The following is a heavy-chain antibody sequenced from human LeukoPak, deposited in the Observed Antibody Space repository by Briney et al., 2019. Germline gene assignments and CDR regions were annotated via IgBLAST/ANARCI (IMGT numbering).Heavy chain of an antibody. Sequence: PGGSLRLSCAASGFTFTSYAMSWVRQATEKGLEWVSGISGTGGTYYADSVKGRFTISRDNSKNTLYLQMNSLRADDTAVYYCAKGSSAMVRGVIAYFDCWGQGTLVTVSS. J-gene: IGHJ4*02. V-gene: IGHV3-23*01. D-gene: IGHD3-10*01. CDR2: ISGTGGT. CDR3: AKGSSAMVRGVIAYFDC. CDR1: GFTFTSYA.